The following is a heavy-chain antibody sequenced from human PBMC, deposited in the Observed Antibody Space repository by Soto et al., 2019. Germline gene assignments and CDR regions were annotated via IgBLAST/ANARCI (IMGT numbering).Heavy chain of an antibody. V-gene: IGHV3-74*03. CDR2: INPDGTTT. CDR3: AKSGDFDC. D-gene: IGHD4-17*01. J-gene: IGHJ4*02. Sequence: GGSLRLSCAASGFTFSHYWMHWVRQTPGKGLVWVSYINPDGTTTTYADSVKGRFSISRDNAKNTLYLQMNSLRAEDTAVYYCAKSGDFDCWGQGTLVTVSS. CDR1: GFTFSHYW.